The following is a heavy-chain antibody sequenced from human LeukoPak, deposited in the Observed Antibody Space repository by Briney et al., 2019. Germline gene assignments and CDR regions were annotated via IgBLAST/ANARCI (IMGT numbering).Heavy chain of an antibody. CDR1: GGTFSSYA. D-gene: IGHD6-19*01. CDR3: ARFDSSGWYGPDP. J-gene: IGHJ5*02. Sequence: GASVKVSCKASGGTFSSYAISWVRQAPGQGLEWMGRIIPILGIANYAQKFQGRVTITADKSTSTAYMELSSLRSEDTAAYYCARFDSSGWYGPDPWGQGTLVTVSS. V-gene: IGHV1-69*04. CDR2: IIPILGIA.